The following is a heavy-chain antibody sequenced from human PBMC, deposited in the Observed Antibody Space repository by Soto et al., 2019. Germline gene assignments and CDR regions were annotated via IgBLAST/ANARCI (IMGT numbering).Heavy chain of an antibody. Sequence: PGGSLRLSCAASGFTFDDYAMHWVRQAPGKGLEWVSGISWNSGSIGYADSVKGRFTISRDNAKNSLYLQMNSLRAEDTALYYCAKDIAGILDYWGQGTLVTVSS. CDR1: GFTFDDYA. V-gene: IGHV3-9*01. D-gene: IGHD3-10*01. CDR3: AKDIAGILDY. J-gene: IGHJ4*02. CDR2: ISWNSGSI.